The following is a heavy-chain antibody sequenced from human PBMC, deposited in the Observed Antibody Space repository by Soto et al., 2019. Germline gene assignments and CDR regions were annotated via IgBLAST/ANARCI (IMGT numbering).Heavy chain of an antibody. Sequence: WETLSLTCAVYGGSFSGYYWSWIRQPPGKGLEWIGEINHSGSTNYNPSLKSRVTISVDTSKNQFSLKLSSVTAADTAVYYCAREAKRAPVAAAFDYWGQGTLVTVSS. V-gene: IGHV4-34*01. J-gene: IGHJ4*02. CDR3: AREAKRAPVAAAFDY. CDR1: GGSFSGYY. D-gene: IGHD6-19*01. CDR2: INHSGST.